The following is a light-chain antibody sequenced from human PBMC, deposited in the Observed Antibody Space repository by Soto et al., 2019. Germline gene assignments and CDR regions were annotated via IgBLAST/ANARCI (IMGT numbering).Light chain of an antibody. CDR3: GTWDSSLSAWV. V-gene: IGLV1-51*01. CDR2: DNN. J-gene: IGLJ3*02. CDR1: SSNIGNNY. Sequence: QSVLTQPPSVSAAPGQTVTISRSGSSSNIGNNYVSWYQQLPGTAPKLLIYDNNKRPSGIPDRFSGSKSGTSATLGITGLQTGDEADYYCGTWDSSLSAWVFGGGTQLTVL.